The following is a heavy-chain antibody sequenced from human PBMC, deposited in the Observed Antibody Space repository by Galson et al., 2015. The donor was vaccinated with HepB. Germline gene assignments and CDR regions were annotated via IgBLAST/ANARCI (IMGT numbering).Heavy chain of an antibody. J-gene: IGHJ6*03. CDR1: GFTFSDYY. V-gene: IGHV3-11*01. Sequence: SLRLSCAASGFTFSDYYMSWIRQAPGKGLEWVSYISSSGSTIYYADSVKGRFTISRDNAKNSLYLQMNSLRAEDTAVYYCAREGIAARRWYYYYYMDVWGKGTTVTVSS. CDR3: AREGIAARRWYYYYYMDV. D-gene: IGHD6-6*01. CDR2: ISSSGSTI.